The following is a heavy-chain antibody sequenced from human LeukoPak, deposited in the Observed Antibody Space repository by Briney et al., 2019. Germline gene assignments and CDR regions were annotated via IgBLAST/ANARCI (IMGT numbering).Heavy chain of an antibody. CDR3: ARIGYSSSSFDY. Sequence: PGGSLRLSCAASGFTFSNYWMSWVRQAPGKGLEWVANIKQDGGVKYYVDSVKGRFTISRDNAKNPVYLQMNSLRAEDTAVYYCARIGYSSSSFDYWGQGTLATVSS. CDR1: GFTFSNYW. CDR2: IKQDGGVK. V-gene: IGHV3-7*01. J-gene: IGHJ4*02. D-gene: IGHD6-6*01.